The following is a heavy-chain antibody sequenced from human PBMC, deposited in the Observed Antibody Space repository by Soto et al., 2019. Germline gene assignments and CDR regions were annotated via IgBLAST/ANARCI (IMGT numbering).Heavy chain of an antibody. Sequence: ASVRVSCKASGYTFTSYDSNWVRQATGQGLEWIVWSKPKSGSTGYAKKFQGRVIMTRKTYISTDYMELSRLRSEDTAVYYCARGQQLTPPWGQGTLVSVSS. V-gene: IGHV1-8*01. CDR3: ARGQQLTPP. J-gene: IGHJ5*02. CDR2: SKPKSGST. D-gene: IGHD6-13*01. CDR1: GYTFTSYD.